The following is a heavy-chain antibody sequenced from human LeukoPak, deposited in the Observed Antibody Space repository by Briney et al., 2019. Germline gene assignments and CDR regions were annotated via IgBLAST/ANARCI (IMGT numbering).Heavy chain of an antibody. D-gene: IGHD3-16*01. J-gene: IGHJ4*02. Sequence: GGSLRLSCAASGVTFSRYSMNWVRQTPGKGPEWVSSISSSSRYIYYADSVKGRFTISRDNAKNSLYLQMNSLRAEDTAVYYCARDQGGNYFDYWGQGTLVTVSS. V-gene: IGHV3-21*04. CDR1: GVTFSRYS. CDR3: ARDQGGNYFDY. CDR2: ISSSSRYI.